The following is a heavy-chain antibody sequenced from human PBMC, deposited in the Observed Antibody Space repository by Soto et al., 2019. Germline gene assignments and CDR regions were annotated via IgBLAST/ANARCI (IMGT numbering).Heavy chain of an antibody. D-gene: IGHD3-10*01. CDR1: GYTFTGYY. V-gene: IGHV1-2*02. CDR3: ARDSAITMVRGYYYYYGMDV. CDR2: INPNSGGT. Sequence: QVQLVQSGAEVKKPGASVKVSCKASGYTFTGYYMHWVRQAPGQGLEWMGWINPNSGGTNYAQKFQGRVTMTRDTSISTAYMELSMLRSDDTAVYYCARDSAITMVRGYYYYYGMDVWGQGTTVTVSS. J-gene: IGHJ6*02.